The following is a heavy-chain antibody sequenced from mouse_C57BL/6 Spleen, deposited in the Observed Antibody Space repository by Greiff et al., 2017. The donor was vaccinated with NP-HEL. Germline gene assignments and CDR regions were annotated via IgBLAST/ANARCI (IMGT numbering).Heavy chain of an antibody. CDR2: IDPSDSYT. J-gene: IGHJ3*01. Sequence: VQLQQPGAELVMPGASVKLSCKASGYTFTSYWMHWVQQTPGQGLEWIGEIDPSDSYTNYTQKFKGKSTLTVDKSSSTAYMQLSSLTSEDSAVYYCARNYYGSSGFAYWGQGTLVTVSA. CDR3: ARNYYGSSGFAY. D-gene: IGHD1-1*01. V-gene: IGHV1-69*01. CDR1: GYTFTSYW.